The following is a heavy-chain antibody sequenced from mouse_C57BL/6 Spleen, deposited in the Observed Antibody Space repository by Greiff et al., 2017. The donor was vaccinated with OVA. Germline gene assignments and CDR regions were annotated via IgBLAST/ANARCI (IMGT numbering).Heavy chain of an antibody. V-gene: IGHV1-54*01. CDR3: ARNYYYGSTYYFDY. Sequence: VQVVESGAELVRPGTSVKVSCKASGYAFTNYLIEWVKQRPGQGLEWIGVINPGSGGTNYNEKIKGKATLTADKSSSTAYMQLSSLTSEDSAVYFCARNYYYGSTYYFDYWGQGTTLTVSS. D-gene: IGHD1-1*01. CDR2: INPGSGGT. CDR1: GYAFTNYL. J-gene: IGHJ2*01.